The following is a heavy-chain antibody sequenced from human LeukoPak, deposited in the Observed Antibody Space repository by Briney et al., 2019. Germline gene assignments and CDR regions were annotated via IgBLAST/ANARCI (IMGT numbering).Heavy chain of an antibody. Sequence: GGSLRLSCAASGFTFSSYSMNWVRQAPGKGLEWVSSISSSSSYIYYADSVKGRFTISRDNAKNSLYLQMNSLRAEDTAVYYCARGPERWLQQGDYWGQGTLVTVSS. CDR1: GFTFSSYS. CDR2: ISSSSSYI. D-gene: IGHD5-24*01. V-gene: IGHV3-21*01. J-gene: IGHJ4*02. CDR3: ARGPERWLQQGDY.